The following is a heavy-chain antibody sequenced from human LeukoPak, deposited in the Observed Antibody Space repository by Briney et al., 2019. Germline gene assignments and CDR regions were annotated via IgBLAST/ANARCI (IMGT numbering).Heavy chain of an antibody. CDR2: ISYDGSNK. Sequence: QPGRSLRLSCAPSGFTFSSYGMHWVRQAPGKGLEWVAVISYDGSNKYYADSVKGRFTISRDNSKNTLYLQMNSLRAEDTAVYYCARDQNSGYEYYFDYWGQGTLVTVSS. J-gene: IGHJ4*02. CDR1: GFTFSSYG. D-gene: IGHD5-12*01. V-gene: IGHV3-30*03. CDR3: ARDQNSGYEYYFDY.